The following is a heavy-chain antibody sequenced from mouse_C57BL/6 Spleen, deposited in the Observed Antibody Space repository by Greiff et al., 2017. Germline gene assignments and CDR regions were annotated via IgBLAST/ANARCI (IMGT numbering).Heavy chain of an antibody. J-gene: IGHJ4*01. D-gene: IGHD2-3*01. Sequence: EVKLQQSGPELVKPGASVKISCKASGYTFTDYYMNWVKQSHGKSLEWIGDINPNNGGTSYNQKFKGKATLTVDKSSSTAYMELRSLTSEDSAVYYCARKDGYSLYAMDYWGQGTSVTVSS. CDR2: INPNNGGT. CDR3: ARKDGYSLYAMDY. CDR1: GYTFTDYY. V-gene: IGHV1-26*01.